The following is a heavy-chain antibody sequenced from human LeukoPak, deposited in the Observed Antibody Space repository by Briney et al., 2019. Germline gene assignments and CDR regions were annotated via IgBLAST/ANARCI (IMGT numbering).Heavy chain of an antibody. CDR2: INWNGGST. V-gene: IGHV3-20*04. CDR1: GFTLDDYG. D-gene: IGHD2-8*01. J-gene: IGHJ6*03. Sequence: GGSLRLSCAASGFTLDDYGMSWVRQAPGKGLEWVSGINWNGGSTGYADSVKGRFTISRNNAKNSLYLQMNSPRAEDTALYYCARVLGCTNGVCPYYYYYYMDVWGKGTTATVSS. CDR3: ARVLGCTNGVCPYYYYYYMDV.